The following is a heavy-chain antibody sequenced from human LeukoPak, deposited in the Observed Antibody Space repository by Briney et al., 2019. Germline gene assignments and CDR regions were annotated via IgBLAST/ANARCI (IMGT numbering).Heavy chain of an antibody. J-gene: IGHJ4*02. V-gene: IGHV3-23*01. CDR3: AKAVTGINLPTDY. CDR2: ISDTGNT. CDR1: GFTLSSYA. D-gene: IGHD6-19*01. Sequence: GGSLRLSCAASGFTLSSYAMSWVRQAPGKGLEWVSAISDTGNTYHADSVKGRFTISRDSSKNTLYLQMNSLRAEDTAVYYCAKAVTGINLPTDYWGPGTLVTVSS.